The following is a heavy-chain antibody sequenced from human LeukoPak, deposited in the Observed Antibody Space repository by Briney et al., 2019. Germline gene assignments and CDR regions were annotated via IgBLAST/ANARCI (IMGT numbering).Heavy chain of an antibody. CDR3: ARDRGYSNFDY. V-gene: IGHV3-7*01. D-gene: IGHD4-11*01. CDR1: GFTFSNYW. Sequence: GRSLRLSCAASGFTFSNYWMSWVRQAPGKGLEWVANMNEDGSEKNYVDSVKGRFTITRDNAQDSLYLQMNSLRAEDTAVYYCARDRGYSNFDYWGQGTLVTVSS. J-gene: IGHJ4*02. CDR2: MNEDGSEK.